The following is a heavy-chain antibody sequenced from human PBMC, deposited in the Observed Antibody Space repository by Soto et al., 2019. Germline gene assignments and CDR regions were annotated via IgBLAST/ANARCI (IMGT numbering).Heavy chain of an antibody. Sequence: EVQLVESGGGLVQPGGSLRLSCATSGFTFGDYWMSWVRQAPGKRLEWVANTKQEESEKYYVGSVRGRFTISRDNAKNYLYLQMNSLRAEDPAVSFCVREGDSGFFSRGQGTLVTVSS. CDR2: TKQEESEK. J-gene: IGHJ1*01. CDR3: VREGDSGFFS. D-gene: IGHD6-25*01. V-gene: IGHV3-7*01. CDR1: GFTFGDYW.